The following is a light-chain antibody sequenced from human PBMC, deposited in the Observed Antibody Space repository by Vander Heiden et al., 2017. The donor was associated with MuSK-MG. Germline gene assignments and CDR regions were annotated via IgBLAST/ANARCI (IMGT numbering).Light chain of an antibody. Sequence: QSVLTQPPSVSGAPGQRVTISCPGSSSNIRPGYDVHWYQQVPGTAPKLLIYGNGNRPSGVPDRFSGSKSGTSASLAITGLQAEDEADYYCQSYDSSLSGSVFGGGTKLTVL. J-gene: IGLJ3*02. CDR3: QSYDSSLSGSV. V-gene: IGLV1-40*01. CDR1: SSNIRPGYD. CDR2: GNG.